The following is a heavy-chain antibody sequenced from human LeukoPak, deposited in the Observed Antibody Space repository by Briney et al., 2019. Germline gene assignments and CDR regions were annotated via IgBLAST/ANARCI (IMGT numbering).Heavy chain of an antibody. Sequence: GGSLRLSCAASGFAFSSYAMRWVRQAPGKGLEWVSSISGSGDRRDSADSVKGRFTISRDNSKNTLYLEMYSLRADDTAVYYCAKDRGHCTNGVCHNYYYMDVWGKGTTVTVSS. D-gene: IGHD2-8*01. J-gene: IGHJ6*03. CDR1: GFAFSSYA. CDR3: AKDRGHCTNGVCHNYYYMDV. CDR2: ISGSGDRR. V-gene: IGHV3-23*01.